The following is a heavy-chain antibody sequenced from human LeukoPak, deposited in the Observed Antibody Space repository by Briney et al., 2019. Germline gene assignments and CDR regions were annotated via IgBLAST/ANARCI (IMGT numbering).Heavy chain of an antibody. D-gene: IGHD4-23*01. V-gene: IGHV3-33*08. J-gene: IGHJ4*02. CDR3: ARFLGGGYGGNRYFDY. Sequence: GGSLRLSCAASGFTFSNYGMHWVRQAPGKGLEWVAFIRYDGSNKYYADSVKGRFTISRDNSKNTLYLQMNSLRAEDTAVYYCARFLGGGYGGNRYFDYWGQGTLVTVSS. CDR1: GFTFSNYG. CDR2: IRYDGSNK.